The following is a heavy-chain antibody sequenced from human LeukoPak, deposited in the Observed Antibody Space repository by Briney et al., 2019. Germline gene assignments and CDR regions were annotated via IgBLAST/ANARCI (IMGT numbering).Heavy chain of an antibody. J-gene: IGHJ4*02. Sequence: GGSLRLSCAASGFTFSIYNMNWVRLAPGKGLEWVSAISGSGGSTYYADSVKGRFTISRDNSKNTLYLQMNSLRAEDTAVYYCAKGTLTLFLFDYWGQGTLVTVSS. D-gene: IGHD2-21*01. CDR3: AKGTLTLFLFDY. CDR2: ISGSGGST. V-gene: IGHV3-23*01. CDR1: GFTFSIYN.